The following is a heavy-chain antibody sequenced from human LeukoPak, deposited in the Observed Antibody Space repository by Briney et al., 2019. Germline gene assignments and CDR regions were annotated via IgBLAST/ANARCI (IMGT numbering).Heavy chain of an antibody. CDR2: IYSGGST. V-gene: IGHV3-66*01. Sequence: GGSLRLSCAASGFTVSSNYMSWVRQAPGKGLEWVSVIYSGGSTYYADSVKGRFTISRDNSKNTLYLQMNSLRAEDTAVYYCARDDYGDSRDYWGQGTLVTVSS. CDR3: ARDDYGDSRDY. D-gene: IGHD4-17*01. J-gene: IGHJ4*02. CDR1: GFTVSSNY.